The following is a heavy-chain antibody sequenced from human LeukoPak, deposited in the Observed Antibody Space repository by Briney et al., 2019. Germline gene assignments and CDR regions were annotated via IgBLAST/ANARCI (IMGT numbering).Heavy chain of an antibody. CDR3: ARDTRTAQGFDY. CDR2: IFQSGHT. V-gene: IGHV4-39*07. Sequence: PSETLSLTCTVSGDSITSTNYYWGWIRQPPGKGLEWTGSIFQSGHTYYSPSLKSRVTISVDTSHNRFSLSLSAVTAADTAIYYCARDTRTAQGFDYWGQGILVTVSS. J-gene: IGHJ4*02. D-gene: IGHD2-15*01. CDR1: GDSITSTNYY.